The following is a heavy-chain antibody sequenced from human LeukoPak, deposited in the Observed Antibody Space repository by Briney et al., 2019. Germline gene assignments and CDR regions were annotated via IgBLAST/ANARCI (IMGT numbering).Heavy chain of an antibody. J-gene: IGHJ4*02. CDR2: ISTSGSNK. CDR1: GFNFSDHY. CDR3: ARASGGSAIGSY. V-gene: IGHV3-11*01. Sequence: GGSLRLSCAASGFNFSDHYMSWIRRAPGKGLEWVSYISTSGSNKYYADSVKGRFTISRDNAKNSLYLHMNSLRAEDTAVYYCARASGGSAIGSYWGQGTLVTVSS. D-gene: IGHD2-2*02.